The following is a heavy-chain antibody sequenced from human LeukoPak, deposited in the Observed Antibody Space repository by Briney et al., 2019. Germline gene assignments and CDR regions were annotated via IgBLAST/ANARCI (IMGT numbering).Heavy chain of an antibody. J-gene: IGHJ4*02. V-gene: IGHV3-66*02. D-gene: IGHD6-19*01. CDR2: IYSGGST. CDR3: ARDRSSGSRVEFFFDY. Sequence: GSLRLSCAASGFTVSSNYMSWVRQAPGKGLEWVSVIYSGGSTYYADSVKGRFTISRDNSKNTLYLQMNSLRAEDTAVYYCARDRSSGSRVEFFFDYWGQGTLVTVSS. CDR1: GFTVSSNY.